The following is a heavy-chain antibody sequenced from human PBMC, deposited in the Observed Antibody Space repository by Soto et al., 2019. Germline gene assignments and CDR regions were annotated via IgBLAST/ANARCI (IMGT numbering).Heavy chain of an antibody. CDR2: ISSNGGST. Sequence: GGSLRLSCAASGFTFSSYAMHWVRQAPGKGLEYVSAISSNGGSTYYANSVKGRFTISRDNSKNTLYLQMGNLRAEDMAVYYCARGAPWETGTTPYYFDYWGQGTLVTVSS. J-gene: IGHJ4*02. CDR1: GFTFSSYA. D-gene: IGHD1-1*01. V-gene: IGHV3-64*01. CDR3: ARGAPWETGTTPYYFDY.